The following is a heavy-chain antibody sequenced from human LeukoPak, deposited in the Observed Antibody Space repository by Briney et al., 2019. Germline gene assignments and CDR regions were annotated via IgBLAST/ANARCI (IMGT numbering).Heavy chain of an antibody. CDR3: ARLPRSGSYYTTDY. CDR1: GFTFSSNY. D-gene: IGHD3-10*01. J-gene: IGHJ4*02. CDR2: IYSGGST. Sequence: GGSLRLSCAASGFTFSSNYMSWVRQAPGKGLEWVSVIYSGGSTYYADSVKGRFTISRHNSKNTLYLQMNSLRAEDTAVYYCARLPRSGSYYTTDYWGQGTLVTVSS. V-gene: IGHV3-53*04.